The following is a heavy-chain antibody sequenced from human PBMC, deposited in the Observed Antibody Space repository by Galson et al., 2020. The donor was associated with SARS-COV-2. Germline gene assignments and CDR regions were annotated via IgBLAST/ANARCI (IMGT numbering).Heavy chain of an antibody. V-gene: IGHV3-74*01. CDR1: GFTFSSYW. Sequence: GGSLRLSCAASGFTFSSYWMYWVRQAPGKGLVWVSRIYSEGSSTSYADSVKGRFTISEDNAKNTLYLQMNSLRAEDTAVYYCARGDMGNDYFDYWGQGTLVTVSS. D-gene: IGHD7-27*01. CDR2: IYSEGSST. CDR3: ARGDMGNDYFDY. J-gene: IGHJ4*02.